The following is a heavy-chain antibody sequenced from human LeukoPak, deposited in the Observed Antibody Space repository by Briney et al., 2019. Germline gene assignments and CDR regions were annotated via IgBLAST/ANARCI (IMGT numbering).Heavy chain of an antibody. D-gene: IGHD3-9*01. J-gene: IGHJ4*02. CDR2: INHSGST. Sequence: PSETLSLTCAVYGGSFSGYYWSWIRQPPGKGLEWIGEINHSGSTNYNPSLKSRVTISVDTSKNQFSLKLNSVTAADTAVYYCARGNDILTGYGFDYWGQGTLVTVSS. CDR3: ARGNDILTGYGFDY. CDR1: GGSFSGYY. V-gene: IGHV4-34*01.